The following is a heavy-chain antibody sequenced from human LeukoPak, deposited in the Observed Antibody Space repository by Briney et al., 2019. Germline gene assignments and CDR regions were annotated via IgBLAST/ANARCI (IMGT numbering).Heavy chain of an antibody. J-gene: IGHJ6*03. CDR1: GGSISSYY. CDR3: ARTLYSWGNYYYYYYMDV. Sequence: SETLSLTCTVSGGSISSYYWSWIRQPAGKGLEWIGRIYTSGSTNYNPSLKSRVTMSVDTSKNQFSLELSSVTAADTAVYYCARTLYSWGNYYYYYYMDVWGKGTTVTISS. D-gene: IGHD5-18*01. CDR2: IYTSGST. V-gene: IGHV4-4*07.